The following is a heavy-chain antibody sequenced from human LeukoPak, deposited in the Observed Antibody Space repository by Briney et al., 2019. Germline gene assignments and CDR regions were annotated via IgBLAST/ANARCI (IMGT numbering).Heavy chain of an antibody. CDR2: IYYSGST. CDR3: ARGRANWDPFDY. Sequence: PSETLSLTCTVSGGSISSYYWSWIRQPPGKGLEWIGYIYYSGSTNYNPSLKSRVTISVGTSKNQFSLKLSSVTAADTAVYYCARGRANWDPFDYWGQGTLVTVSS. V-gene: IGHV4-59*01. J-gene: IGHJ4*02. D-gene: IGHD7-27*01. CDR1: GGSISSYY.